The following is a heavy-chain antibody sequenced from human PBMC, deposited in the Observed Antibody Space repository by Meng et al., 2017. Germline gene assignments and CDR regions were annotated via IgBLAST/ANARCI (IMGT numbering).Heavy chain of an antibody. CDR3: ATRGNPYLNC. V-gene: IGHV1-18*01. CDR1: GYTLSSDG. Sequence: QGLLVQSGAVVKKPGASVKVSCDTSGYTLSSDGFAWVRQTPEQGLEWLGWINVYSGITNYAQKFQGRVTMTTDTSTRTGYMELTSLTSDDTATYYCATRGNPYLNCWGQGTLVTVS. CDR2: INVYSGIT. J-gene: IGHJ4*02.